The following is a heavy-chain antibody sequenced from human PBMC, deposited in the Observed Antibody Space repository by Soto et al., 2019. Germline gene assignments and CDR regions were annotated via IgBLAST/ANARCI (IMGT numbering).Heavy chain of an antibody. CDR1: GGSISSGGYY. J-gene: IGHJ4*02. CDR3: ARDPRRYYFDY. Sequence: SLTCTVSGGSISSGGYYWSWIRQHPGKGLEWIGYIYYSGSTYYNPSLKSRVTISVDTSKNQFSLKLSSVTAADTAVYYCARDPRRYYFDYWGQGTLVTVSS. V-gene: IGHV4-31*03. CDR2: IYYSGST.